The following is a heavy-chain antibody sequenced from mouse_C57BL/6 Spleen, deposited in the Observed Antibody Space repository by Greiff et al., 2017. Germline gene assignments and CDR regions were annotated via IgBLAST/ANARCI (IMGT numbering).Heavy chain of an antibody. J-gene: IGHJ3*01. CDR3: TRNGVTWFAY. V-gene: IGHV6-6*01. Sequence: EVKVVESGGGLVQPGGSMKLSCAASGFTFSDAWMDWVRQSPEKGLEWVAEIRNKTNNHATYYAESVKGRFTISRDDSKSSVYLQMNSLRAEDTGIYDCTRNGVTWFAYWGQGTLVTVSA. CDR2: IRNKTNNHAT. CDR1: GFTFSDAW.